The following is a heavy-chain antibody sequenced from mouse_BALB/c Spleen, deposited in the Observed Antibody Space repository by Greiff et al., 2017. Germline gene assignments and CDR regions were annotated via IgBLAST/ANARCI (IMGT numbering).Heavy chain of an antibody. CDR3: ARQGYGERGYFDY. CDR2: ISNGGGST. Sequence: DVQLVESGGGLVQPGGSLKLSCAASGFTFSSYTMSWVRQTPEKRLEWVAYISNGGGSTYYPDTVKGRFTISRDNAKNTLYLQMSSLKSEDTAMYYCARQGYGERGYFDYWGQGTTLTVSS. J-gene: IGHJ2*01. D-gene: IGHD1-1*02. V-gene: IGHV5-12-2*01. CDR1: GFTFSSYT.